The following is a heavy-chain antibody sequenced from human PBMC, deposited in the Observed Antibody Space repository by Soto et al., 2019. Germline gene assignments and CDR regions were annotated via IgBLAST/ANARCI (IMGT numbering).Heavy chain of an antibody. CDR2: ITNSGGDT. D-gene: IGHD6-13*01. J-gene: IGHJ5*02. CDR1: GFTLSNYA. CDR3: VICPHRSQHLSWYAS. V-gene: IGHV3-23*01. Sequence: PGGSLRLSCAASGFTLSNYAMTWVRQAPGEALEWVSVITNSGGDTLHADSVKGRFTISRDNSNNTLYLQMNSLRAEDTAIYTCVICPHRSQHLSWYASWGQRTLVT.